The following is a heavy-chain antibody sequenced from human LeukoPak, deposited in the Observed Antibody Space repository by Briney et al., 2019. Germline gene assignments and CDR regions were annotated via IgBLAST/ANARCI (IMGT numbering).Heavy chain of an antibody. Sequence: GASVKVSCKASGYKLTGYYIHWVRQAPGQGHEWMGWINPNTGDTTYAQNFQGRVTMTRDTSITTAYMEVSRLRSDDTAVYYCARRDSSSDIEYWGQGTLVTVSS. J-gene: IGHJ4*02. CDR1: GYKLTGYY. D-gene: IGHD6-13*01. V-gene: IGHV1-2*02. CDR3: ARRDSSSDIEY. CDR2: INPNTGDT.